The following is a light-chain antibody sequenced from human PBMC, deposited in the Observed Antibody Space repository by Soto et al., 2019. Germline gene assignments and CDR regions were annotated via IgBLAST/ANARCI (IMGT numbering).Light chain of an antibody. J-gene: IGKJ1*01. Sequence: DIVMTQSPDSLAVSLGERATINCKSSQSVLYTSNNKNYLAWYQHKPGQPPKLLIYWASTRESGVPDRFSGSGSGTDFTLTISNLQAEDVAVYYCQQYYTLPRTFGQGTKVEIK. CDR1: QSVLYTSNNKNY. CDR2: WAS. V-gene: IGKV4-1*01. CDR3: QQYYTLPRT.